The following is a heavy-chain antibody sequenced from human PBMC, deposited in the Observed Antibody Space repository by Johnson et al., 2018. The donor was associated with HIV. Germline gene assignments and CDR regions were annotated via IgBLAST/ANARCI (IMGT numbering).Heavy chain of an antibody. J-gene: IGHJ3*02. V-gene: IGHV3-20*04. CDR2: INWNGGTT. CDR3: AKDSMGFNWNQFEAFDI. Sequence: VQLVESGGGVVRPGGSLRLSCAASGFTFDDYGMSWVRQAPGKGLEWVSGINWNGGTTGYADSVKGRFTISRDNAKNTLYLQMNSLRGEDMAVYYCAKDSMGFNWNQFEAFDIWGQGTMLTVSS. CDR1: GFTFDDYG. D-gene: IGHD1-20*01.